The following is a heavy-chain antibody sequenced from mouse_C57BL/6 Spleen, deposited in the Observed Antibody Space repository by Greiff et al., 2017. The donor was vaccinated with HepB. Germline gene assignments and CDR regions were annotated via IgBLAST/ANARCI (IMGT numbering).Heavy chain of an antibody. Sequence: QVHVKQPGAELVRPGTSVKLSCKASGYTFTSYWMHWVKQRPGQGLEWIGVIDPSDSYTNYNQKFKGKATLTVDTSSSTAYMQLSSLTSEDSAVYYCARGDYGSSYWFAYWGQGTLVTVSA. V-gene: IGHV1-59*01. CDR3: ARGDYGSSYWFAY. D-gene: IGHD1-1*01. CDR2: IDPSDSYT. J-gene: IGHJ3*01. CDR1: GYTFTSYW.